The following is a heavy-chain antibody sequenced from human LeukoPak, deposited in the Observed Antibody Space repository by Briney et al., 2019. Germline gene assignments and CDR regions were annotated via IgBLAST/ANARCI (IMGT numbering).Heavy chain of an antibody. CDR2: ISWNSFTI. CDR3: AIRGSPMVRNY. CDR1: GFTFDDYA. J-gene: IGHJ4*02. D-gene: IGHD3-10*01. Sequence: PGGSLRLSCAASGFTFDDYAMHWVRQAPGKGLEWVSGISWNSFTIGYADSVKGRFTISRDNAKNSLYLQMNSLRAEDTAVYYCAIRGSPMVRNYWGQGTLVTVSS. V-gene: IGHV3-9*01.